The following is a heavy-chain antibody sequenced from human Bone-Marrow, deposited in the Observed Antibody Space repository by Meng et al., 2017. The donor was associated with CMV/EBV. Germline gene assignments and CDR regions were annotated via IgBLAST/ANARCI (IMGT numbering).Heavy chain of an antibody. CDR1: GFTFSSYA. D-gene: IGHD1-26*01. V-gene: IGHV3-21*06. Sequence: GGSLRLSCAASGFTFSSYAMNWVRQAPGKGLEWVSSINGRSNYKYYADSVKGRFTISRDNAQNSLYLQMNSLRVEDTAVYYCAREDGIVGATSAFDIWGQGTMVTVSS. CDR2: INGRSNYK. J-gene: IGHJ3*02. CDR3: AREDGIVGATSAFDI.